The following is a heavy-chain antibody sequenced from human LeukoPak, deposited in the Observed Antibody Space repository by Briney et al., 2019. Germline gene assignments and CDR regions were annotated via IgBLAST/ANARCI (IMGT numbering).Heavy chain of an antibody. CDR3: AKEEYSSSWYALNDAFDI. J-gene: IGHJ3*02. Sequence: PGGSLRLSCAASGFTFSSYAMSWVRQAPGKGLEWVSAISGSGGSTYYADSVKGRFTISRDNSKNTLYLQMNSLRAEDTAVYYCAKEEYSSSWYALNDAFDIWGQGTMVTVSS. CDR2: ISGSGGST. D-gene: IGHD6-13*01. CDR1: GFTFSSYA. V-gene: IGHV3-23*01.